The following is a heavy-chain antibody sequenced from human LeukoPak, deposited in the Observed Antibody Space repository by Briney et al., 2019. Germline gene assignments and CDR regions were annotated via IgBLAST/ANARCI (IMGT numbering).Heavy chain of an antibody. CDR3: ISFASGEFH. CDR2: IKSKTYGGAT. V-gene: IGHV3-15*01. J-gene: IGHJ4*02. D-gene: IGHD2-15*01. Sequence: PGGSLRLSCAASGFTFSSYSMNWVRQAPGKGLNWLGRIKSKTYGGATDYAAPVKGRFTISRDDSKKSVYLQMNSLKIEDTAVYYCISFASGEFHWGQGTLVTVSS. CDR1: GFTFSSYS.